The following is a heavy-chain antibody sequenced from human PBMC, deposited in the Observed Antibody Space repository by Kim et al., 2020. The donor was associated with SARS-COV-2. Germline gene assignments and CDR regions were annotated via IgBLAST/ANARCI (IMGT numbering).Heavy chain of an antibody. J-gene: IGHJ4*02. CDR3: AKERSRAGTTEFDY. D-gene: IGHD1-7*01. V-gene: IGHV3-23*01. Sequence: DPRMARLPISRDNPKNTLYLQLNSLRAEDAAVYYCAKERSRAGTTEFDYWGQGTLVTVSS.